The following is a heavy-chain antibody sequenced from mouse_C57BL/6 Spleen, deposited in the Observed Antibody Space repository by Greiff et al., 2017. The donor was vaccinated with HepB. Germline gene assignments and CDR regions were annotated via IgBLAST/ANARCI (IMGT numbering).Heavy chain of an antibody. Sequence: QVQLQQPGAELVKPGASVKLSCKASGYTFTSYWMRWVKQRPGQGLEWIGMIHPSSGSTNYNEKFKSKATLTVDKSSSTSYMQLCSLTSEDSAVYYCARAYSNYEDYVDYWGQGTTLTVSS. CDR3: ARAYSNYEDYVDY. V-gene: IGHV1-64*01. D-gene: IGHD2-5*01. CDR1: GYTFTSYW. CDR2: IHPSSGST. J-gene: IGHJ2*01.